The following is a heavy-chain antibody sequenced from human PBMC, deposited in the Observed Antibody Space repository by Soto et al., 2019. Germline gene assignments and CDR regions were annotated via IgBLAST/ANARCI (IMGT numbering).Heavy chain of an antibody. V-gene: IGHV5-51*01. J-gene: IGHJ6*02. CDR1: GYSFTSYW. CDR2: IYPGDSDT. CDR3: ARRGRLEAAADPYYYYGMDV. Sequence: GESLKISCKGSGYSFTSYWIGWVRQMPGKGLEWMGIIYPGDSDTRYSPSFQGQVTISADKSISTAYLQWSSLKASDTAMCYCARRGRLEAAADPYYYYGMDVWGQGTTGTVP. D-gene: IGHD6-13*01.